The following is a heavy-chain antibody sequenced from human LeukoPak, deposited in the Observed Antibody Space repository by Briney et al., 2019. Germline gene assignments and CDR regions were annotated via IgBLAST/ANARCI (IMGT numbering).Heavy chain of an antibody. CDR2: ISWNSGSI. V-gene: IGHV3-9*03. D-gene: IGHD3-10*01. Sequence: PGGSLRLSCAASGFTFDDYAMHWVRQAPGKGLEWVSGISWNSGSIGYADSVKGRFTISRDNAKNSLYLQMNSLRAEDMALYYCAKDMDYYGSGFFDYWGQGTLVTVSS. CDR1: GFTFDDYA. CDR3: AKDMDYYGSGFFDY. J-gene: IGHJ4*02.